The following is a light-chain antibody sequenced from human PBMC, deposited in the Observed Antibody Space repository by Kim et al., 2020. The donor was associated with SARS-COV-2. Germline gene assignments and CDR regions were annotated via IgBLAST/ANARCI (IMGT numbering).Light chain of an antibody. CDR2: DNS. Sequence: WVTISCTGSSSTIVAGYDVHWYQQSPGTAPKLLIYDNSNRPSGVPDRFSGSKSGTSASLAITGLQAADEADYYCQSYDTSLSAWVFGGGTQLTVL. J-gene: IGLJ3*02. CDR1: SSTIVAGYD. CDR3: QSYDTSLSAWV. V-gene: IGLV1-40*01.